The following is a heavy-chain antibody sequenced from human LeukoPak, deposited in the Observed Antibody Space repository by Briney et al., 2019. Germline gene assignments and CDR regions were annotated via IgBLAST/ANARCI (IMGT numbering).Heavy chain of an antibody. Sequence: GGSLRLSCAASGFTFSSYAMHWVRQAPGKGLEWVAVISYDGSNKYYADSVKGRSTISRDNSKNTLYLQMNSLRAEDTAVYYCARDGSYYDFWSGYGDYWGQGTLVTVSS. CDR2: ISYDGSNK. CDR3: ARDGSYYDFWSGYGDY. D-gene: IGHD3-3*01. CDR1: GFTFSSYA. J-gene: IGHJ4*02. V-gene: IGHV3-30*01.